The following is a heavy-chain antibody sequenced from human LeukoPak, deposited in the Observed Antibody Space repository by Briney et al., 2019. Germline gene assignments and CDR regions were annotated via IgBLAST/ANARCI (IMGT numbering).Heavy chain of an antibody. J-gene: IGHJ6*02. CDR2: ISYTGST. CDR3: ARVAAGTYWYYAMDV. D-gene: IGHD2-15*01. V-gene: IGHV4-39*07. Sequence: SETLTLTCSVSVDSIRNRSYYWGWIRQPPGKGLAWIGSISYTGSTYYNPSLQSRVTISADMSKNHLSVKLSSVTAADTAVYYCARVAAGTYWYYAMDVWGQGTTVTVSS. CDR1: VDSIRNRSYY.